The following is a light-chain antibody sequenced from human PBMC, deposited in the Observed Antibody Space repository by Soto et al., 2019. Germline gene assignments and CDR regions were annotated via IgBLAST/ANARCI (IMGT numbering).Light chain of an antibody. V-gene: IGLV3-9*01. Sequence: SYELTQPLSVSVALGQTARITCVGNNVGSKNVYWYQQKPGQAPVLVIYRDRNRPSGIPERLSGSNSGNTATLTISGAQAGDEADYYCQVWDSTTVVFGGGTKLTVL. CDR1: NVGSKN. CDR3: QVWDSTTVV. CDR2: RDR. J-gene: IGLJ3*02.